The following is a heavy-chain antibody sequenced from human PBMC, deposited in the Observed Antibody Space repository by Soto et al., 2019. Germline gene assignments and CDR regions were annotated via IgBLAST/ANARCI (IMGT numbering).Heavy chain of an antibody. V-gene: IGHV4-59*01. Sequence: PDTLSLTCTVSGGSISGYYCIWIRQPPGKGLEWIGYIFYRGNTLYNPSLQSRVTMSVDTSKNQSSLRLYSVTAADTAVYYCARERYCSSTSCNDTPYYYGMDVWGQGTTVTVSS. CDR3: ARERYCSSTSCNDTPYYYGMDV. CDR2: IFYRGNT. J-gene: IGHJ6*02. CDR1: GGSISGYY. D-gene: IGHD2-2*01.